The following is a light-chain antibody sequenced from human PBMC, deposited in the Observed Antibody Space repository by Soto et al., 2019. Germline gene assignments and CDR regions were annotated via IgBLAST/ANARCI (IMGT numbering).Light chain of an antibody. CDR3: QHYYEMPLT. Sequence: ITNATRPSSLSPVERDTLYCRASQSVSTSLAWYQQMPGQAPRLLISGASNRATGIPTRFSGSGSGTEFTLTICSLQSEDFAVYYCQHYYEMPLTFCGGTKVEIK. CDR2: GAS. CDR1: QSVSTS. V-gene: IGKV3-15*01. J-gene: IGKJ4*01.